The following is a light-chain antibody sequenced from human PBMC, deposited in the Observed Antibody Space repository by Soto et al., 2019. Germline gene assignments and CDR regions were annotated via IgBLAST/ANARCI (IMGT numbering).Light chain of an antibody. V-gene: IGKV1-12*01. Sequence: DIQMTHSPSSVSASVGDRVTISCRASQGISSWVAWYQQKPGKAPELLIYTASSLKSGVPSRFRGSGSGTDFTLTISCLQPEDSATYYCQQTGSFPPTFGQGTKVEIK. CDR1: QGISSW. CDR2: TAS. J-gene: IGKJ1*01. CDR3: QQTGSFPPT.